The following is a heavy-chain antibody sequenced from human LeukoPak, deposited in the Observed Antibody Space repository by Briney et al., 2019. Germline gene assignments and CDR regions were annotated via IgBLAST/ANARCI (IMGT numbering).Heavy chain of an antibody. V-gene: IGHV3-7*01. Sequence: GGSLRLSCAASGFTFSSYWMSWVRQAPGKGLEWVANINQDGSDKYYVDSVKGRFTISRDNAKNSLYLQMNSLRAEDTAVYYCAGCSSTSCLSWGQGTLVTVSS. J-gene: IGHJ4*02. D-gene: IGHD2-2*01. CDR1: GFTFSSYW. CDR2: INQDGSDK. CDR3: AGCSSTSCLS.